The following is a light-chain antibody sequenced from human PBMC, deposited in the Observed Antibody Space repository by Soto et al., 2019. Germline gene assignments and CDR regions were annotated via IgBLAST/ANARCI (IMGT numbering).Light chain of an antibody. Sequence: QSVLTQPASVSGSPGQSITISGTGTSSDVGAYNYVSWYRQDPGKAPKLMIYEVSNRPSGISNRFSGSKSGNTAYRTISGLQAEDEADYYCNSYTTSSTYVFGTGTKVTVL. CDR2: EVS. CDR3: NSYTTSSTYV. CDR1: SSDVGAYNY. V-gene: IGLV2-14*01. J-gene: IGLJ1*01.